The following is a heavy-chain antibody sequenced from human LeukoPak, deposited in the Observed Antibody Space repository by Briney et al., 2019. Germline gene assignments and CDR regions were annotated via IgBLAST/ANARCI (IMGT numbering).Heavy chain of an antibody. J-gene: IGHJ3*02. CDR3: ARVARILRILEWSHAFDI. CDR1: GGSISSYY. D-gene: IGHD3-3*01. Sequence: SETLSLTCTVSGGSISSYYWSWIRQPPGKGLEWIGYIYYSGSTNYSPSLKSRVTISVDTSKNQFSLKLSSVTAADTAVYYCARVARILRILEWSHAFDIWGQGTMVTVSS. CDR2: IYYSGST. V-gene: IGHV4-59*01.